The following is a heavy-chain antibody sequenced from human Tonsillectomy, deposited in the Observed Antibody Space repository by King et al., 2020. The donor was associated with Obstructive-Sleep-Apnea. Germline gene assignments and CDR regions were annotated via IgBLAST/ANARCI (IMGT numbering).Heavy chain of an antibody. CDR2: IFGNDDK. CDR3: ATHRFSYYYGPGNSYTFAY. V-gene: IGHV2-5*01. D-gene: IGHD3-10*01. Sequence: TLKESGPTLVEPTQTLTLTCAFSGFSLSSSGVGLGWIRQPPGKAREWLSLIFGNDDKRYSPSLKSRVTLTKETSKNQVVLTMTNMDPVDTATYYCATHRFSYYYGPGNSYTFAYWGQGTLVTVSS. J-gene: IGHJ4*02. CDR1: GFSLSSSGVG.